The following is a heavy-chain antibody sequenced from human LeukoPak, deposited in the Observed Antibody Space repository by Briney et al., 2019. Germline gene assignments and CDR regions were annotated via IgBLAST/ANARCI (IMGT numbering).Heavy chain of an antibody. CDR3: VRDRGALQYFDY. CDR1: GFTFRNHG. D-gene: IGHD2/OR15-2a*01. J-gene: IGHJ4*02. CDR2: IWYDGSNK. V-gene: IGHV3-33*01. Sequence: GRSLRLSCAASGFTFRNHGMHWIRQAPGKGLEWVAIIWYDGSNKYYAASMNGRFTISRDNSKNTLYLQMNSLRDDDTAVYYCVRDRGALQYFDYWGQGTLVTVSS.